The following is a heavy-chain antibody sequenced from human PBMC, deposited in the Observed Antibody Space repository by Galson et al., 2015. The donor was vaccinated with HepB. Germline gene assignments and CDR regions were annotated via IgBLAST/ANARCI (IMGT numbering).Heavy chain of an antibody. J-gene: IGHJ4*02. CDR3: AKELEPSFYNGRRGNYYDY. CDR1: GFTFTTYA. Sequence: SLRLSCAASGFTFTTYAMGWVRQAPGKGLEWVSSISGSAATTYHADPVKGRFTIPRDNFKDTLYLQMNSLRVEDTAVYYFAKELEPSFYNGRRGNYYDYWCQGVLVTVCS. CDR2: ISGSAATT. V-gene: IGHV3-23*01. D-gene: IGHD3-10*01.